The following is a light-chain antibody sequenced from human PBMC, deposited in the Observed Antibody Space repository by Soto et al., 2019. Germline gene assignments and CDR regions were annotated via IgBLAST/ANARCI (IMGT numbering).Light chain of an antibody. CDR3: GSITRSSTSV. Sequence: QSALSQPACVSVSPGQSITISCTGTSSDVGGFEYVPWYQHQPGKAPKLIIYDVTKRPSGVSNRFSGSKSGNTASLTISGIQAEDEGDYYCGSITRSSTSVFGTGTKVTVL. V-gene: IGLV2-14*01. CDR1: SSDVGGFEY. J-gene: IGLJ1*01. CDR2: DVT.